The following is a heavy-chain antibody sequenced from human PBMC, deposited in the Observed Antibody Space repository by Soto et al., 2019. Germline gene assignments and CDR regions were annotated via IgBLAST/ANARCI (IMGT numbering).Heavy chain of an antibody. CDR2: IYHSGST. CDR1: SSSISTNNW. J-gene: IGHJ2*01. CDR3: ARDLILSCVRGGCYPGRYFDL. V-gene: IGHV4-4*02. Sequence: QVQLQESGPGLVKPSGTLSLTCAVASSSISTNNWWRWVRQPPGKGLEWLGEIYHSGSTNSNPSLITRVTISVDKSKNQYSLKLDSVTAADTAVYYCARDLILSCVRGGCYPGRYFDLWGRGTLGTVSS. D-gene: IGHD2-15*01.